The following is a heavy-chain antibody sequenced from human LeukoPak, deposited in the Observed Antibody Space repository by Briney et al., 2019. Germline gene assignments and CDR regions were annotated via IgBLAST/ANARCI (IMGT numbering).Heavy chain of an antibody. CDR2: IYYSGST. CDR3: AGTTSGWYGGGDY. D-gene: IGHD6-19*01. Sequence: PSETLSLTCAVYGGSFSSYYWSWIRQPPGKGLEWIGYIYYSGSTNYNPSLKSRVTISVDTSKNQFSLKLSSVTAADTAVYYCAGTTSGWYGGGDYWGQGTLVTVSS. CDR1: GGSFSSYY. V-gene: IGHV4-59*08. J-gene: IGHJ4*02.